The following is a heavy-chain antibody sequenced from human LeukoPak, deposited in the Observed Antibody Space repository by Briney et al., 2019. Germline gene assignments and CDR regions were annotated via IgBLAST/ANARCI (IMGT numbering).Heavy chain of an antibody. Sequence: GGSLRLSCAASGFTFSSYAMSWVRQAPGKGLEWVSAISGSGGSTYYADSVKGRFTISRDNSKNTLYLQMNSLRAEDTAVYYCAKYDRSGSYFEYFQHWGQGTLVTVSS. V-gene: IGHV3-23*01. J-gene: IGHJ1*01. CDR3: AKYDRSGSYFEYFQH. CDR2: ISGSGGST. D-gene: IGHD1-26*01. CDR1: GFTFSSYA.